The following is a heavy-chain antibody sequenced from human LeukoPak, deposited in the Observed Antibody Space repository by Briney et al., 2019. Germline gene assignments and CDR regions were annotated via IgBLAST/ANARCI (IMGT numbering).Heavy chain of an antibody. J-gene: IGHJ3*02. Sequence: GGSLRLSRALSGCAFSSDAMSWVRQAPGKGLEWVSSISDRSVSIYYADSVRGRFTISRDNSKNTLSLHMSSPRVEDTAIYWCAGSPSYSEEYSYDDFDMWGQGTMVTVSS. CDR3: AGSPSYSEEYSYDDFDM. V-gene: IGHV3-23*01. CDR2: ISDRSVSI. D-gene: IGHD1-26*01. CDR1: GCAFSSDA.